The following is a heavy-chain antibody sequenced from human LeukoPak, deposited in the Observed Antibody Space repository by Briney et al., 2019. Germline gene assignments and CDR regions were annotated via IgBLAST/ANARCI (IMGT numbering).Heavy chain of an antibody. J-gene: IGHJ3*02. D-gene: IGHD3-3*01. V-gene: IGHV4-61*02. CDR2: IYTSGST. CDR1: GGSISSGSYH. CDR3: ARATYDFWSGYYYAFDI. Sequence: SETLTLTCTVSGGSISSGSYHWSWIRQPAGKGLEWIGRIYTSGSTNYNPSLKSRVTISVDTSKNQFSLKLSSVTAADTAVYYCARATYDFWSGYYYAFDIWGQGTMVTVSS.